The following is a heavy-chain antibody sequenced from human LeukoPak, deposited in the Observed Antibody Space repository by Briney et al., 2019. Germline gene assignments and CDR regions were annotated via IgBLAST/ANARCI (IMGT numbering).Heavy chain of an antibody. Sequence: GGSLSLSCAASGFTFSSYWMSWVRQAPGKGLEWVANIKPDGSDKYYVDSVKGRFTISRDNAKNSLYLQMDSLRAEDTAVYYCATQPYYYDSSGYYITWGQGTLVTVSS. CDR3: ATQPYYYDSSGYYIT. CDR1: GFTFSSYW. J-gene: IGHJ5*02. D-gene: IGHD3-22*01. CDR2: IKPDGSDK. V-gene: IGHV3-7*01.